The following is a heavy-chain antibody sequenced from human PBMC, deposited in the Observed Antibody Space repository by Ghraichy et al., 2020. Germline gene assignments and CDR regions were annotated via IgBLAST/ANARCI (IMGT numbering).Heavy chain of an antibody. CDR3: AKIGSGGWYFDY. V-gene: IGHV3-23*01. CDR2: ITGSAGST. D-gene: IGHD3-10*01. J-gene: IGHJ4*02. CDR1: GFTFSNYV. Sequence: GGSLRLSCAASGFTFSNYVMSWVRQAPGKGLQWVSFITGSAGSTYYAESVQGRFTISRDNSKNTLYLQLNSLRAEDTAVYYCAKIGSGGWYFDYWGQGTLVTVSS.